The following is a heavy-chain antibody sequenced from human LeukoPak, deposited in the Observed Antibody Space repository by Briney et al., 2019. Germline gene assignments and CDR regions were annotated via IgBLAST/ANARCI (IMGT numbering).Heavy chain of an antibody. V-gene: IGHV4-39*07. CDR2: IYYSGNT. Sequence: SETLSLTCTVSGGSISSSSYYWGWIRQPPGKGLEWIGSIYYSGNTYYNPSLKSRVTISVDTSKNQFSLKLSSVTAADTAVYYCARAEGGYFDYWGQGTLVTVSS. CDR1: GGSISSSSYY. D-gene: IGHD1-26*01. CDR3: ARAEGGYFDY. J-gene: IGHJ4*02.